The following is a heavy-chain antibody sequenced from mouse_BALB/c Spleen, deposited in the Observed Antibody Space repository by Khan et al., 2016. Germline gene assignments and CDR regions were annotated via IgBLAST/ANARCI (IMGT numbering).Heavy chain of an antibody. V-gene: IGHV1-80*01. CDR2: IYPGDGDT. CDR3: ARRAMDY. CDR1: GYAFSSYW. J-gene: IGHJ4*01. Sequence: VQLQQSGAELVRPGSSVKISCKASGYAFSSYWMTWVKQRPGQGLEWIGQIYPGDGDTNYNGKFKGKATLTADKSSSTAYMQLSSLISEDCAVYFCARRAMDYWGQGTSVTVSS.